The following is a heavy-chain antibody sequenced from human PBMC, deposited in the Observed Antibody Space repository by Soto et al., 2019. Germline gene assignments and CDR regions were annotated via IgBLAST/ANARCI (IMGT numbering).Heavy chain of an antibody. CDR2: ISAYNGNT. Sequence: ASVKVSCKASGYTFTSYGISWVRQAPGQGLEWMGWISAYNGNTNYAQKLQGRVTMTTDTSTSTAYMELRGLRSDDTAVYYCARDPPHYYDSSGYYYYFDYWGQGTLVTVSS. CDR3: ARDPPHYYDSSGYYYYFDY. D-gene: IGHD3-22*01. CDR1: GYTFTSYG. J-gene: IGHJ4*02. V-gene: IGHV1-18*01.